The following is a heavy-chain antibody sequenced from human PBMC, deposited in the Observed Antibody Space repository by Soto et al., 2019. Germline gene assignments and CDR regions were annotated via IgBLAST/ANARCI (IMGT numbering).Heavy chain of an antibody. D-gene: IGHD3-10*01. Sequence: SETLSLTCTVSGGSISSSSYYWGWIRQPPGKGLEWIGSIYYSGSTYYNPSLKSRVTISVDTSKNQFSLKLSSVTAADTAVYYCARRTPSPGSGSYDFDYWGQGTLVTVSS. V-gene: IGHV4-39*01. CDR2: IYYSGST. CDR1: GGSISSSSYY. CDR3: ARRTPSPGSGSYDFDY. J-gene: IGHJ4*02.